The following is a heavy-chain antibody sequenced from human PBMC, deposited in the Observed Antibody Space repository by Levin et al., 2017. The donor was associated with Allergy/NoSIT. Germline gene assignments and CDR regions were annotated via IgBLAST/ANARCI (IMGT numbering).Heavy chain of an antibody. CDR1: GLTFSEYA. Sequence: PGESLKISCVVSGLTFSEYAVTWVRQAPGKGLEWVSSISDSGSTTYYADSVKGRFTISRDNSMNTLYLQMNSLRVEDTAVYYCAKVGSVGGRGALVTVSS. D-gene: IGHD3-16*01. CDR2: ISDSGSTT. CDR3: AKVGSV. J-gene: IGHJ4*02. V-gene: IGHV3-23*01.